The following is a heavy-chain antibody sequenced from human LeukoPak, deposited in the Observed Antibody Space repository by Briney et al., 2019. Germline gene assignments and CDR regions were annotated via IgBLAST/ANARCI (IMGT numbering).Heavy chain of an antibody. CDR1: GGSFSGYY. CDR3: ARGSADWFDP. CDR2: INRSRST. D-gene: IGHD6-19*01. J-gene: IGHJ5*02. Sequence: PSETLSLTCAVYGGSFSGYYWSWIRQPPGKGLEWIGEINRSRSTNYNPSLKSRVTISVDTSKNQFSLKLSSVTAADTAVYYCARGSADWFDPWGQGTLVTVSS. V-gene: IGHV4-34*01.